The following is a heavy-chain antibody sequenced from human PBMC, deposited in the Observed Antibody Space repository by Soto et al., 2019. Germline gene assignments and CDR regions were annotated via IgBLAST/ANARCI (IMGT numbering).Heavy chain of an antibody. CDR1: GFTFSSYG. V-gene: IGHV3-33*01. CDR3: AREAEEQWLPIDY. Sequence: QVQLVESGGGVVQPGRSLRLYCAASGFTFSSYGMHWVRQAPGKGLEWVAVIWYDGSNKYYADSVKGRFTISRDNSKNTLYLQMNSLRAEDTAVYYCAREAEEQWLPIDYWGQGTLVTVSS. D-gene: IGHD6-19*01. J-gene: IGHJ4*02. CDR2: IWYDGSNK.